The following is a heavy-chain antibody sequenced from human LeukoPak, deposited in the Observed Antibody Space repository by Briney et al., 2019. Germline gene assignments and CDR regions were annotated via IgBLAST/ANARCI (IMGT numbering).Heavy chain of an antibody. CDR2: INHSGST. J-gene: IGHJ4*02. CDR1: GGSISGYY. Sequence: SETLSLTCTVSGGSISGYYWSWIRQPTGKGLEWIGEINHSGSTNYNPSLKSRVTISVDTSNNQFSLRLTSVTAADSAVYYCARVPGSLVYWGQGTLVTVSS. V-gene: IGHV4-34*01. D-gene: IGHD2-8*02. CDR3: ARVPGSLVY.